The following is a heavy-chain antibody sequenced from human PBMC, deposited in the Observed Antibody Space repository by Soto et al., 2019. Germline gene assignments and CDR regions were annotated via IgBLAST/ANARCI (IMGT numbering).Heavy chain of an antibody. Sequence: PSETLSLNCAVYGGSFSGYYWSWIRQPPRKGLEWIGEINHSGSTNYNPSLKSRVTISVDTSKNQFSLKLSSVTAADTAVYYCARAHFRGYYGSGSPLYYYYYYGMDVWGQGTTVTVSS. J-gene: IGHJ6*02. CDR2: INHSGST. CDR1: GGSFSGYY. CDR3: ARAHFRGYYGSGSPLYYYYYYGMDV. V-gene: IGHV4-34*01. D-gene: IGHD3-10*01.